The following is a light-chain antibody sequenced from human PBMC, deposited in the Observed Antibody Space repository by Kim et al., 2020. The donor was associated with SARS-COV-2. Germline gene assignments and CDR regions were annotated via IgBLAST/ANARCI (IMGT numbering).Light chain of an antibody. CDR1: QSVSSY. V-gene: IGKV3-11*01. CDR2: DAS. Sequence: EIVLTQSPATLFLSQGERATLSCRASQSVSSYLAWYQQKPGQAPRLLIYDASNSATGIPARFSGSGSGTYFTLTISSLEPEDFAVYYCQQRSNSPITFGQGTRLEIK. J-gene: IGKJ5*01. CDR3: QQRSNSPIT.